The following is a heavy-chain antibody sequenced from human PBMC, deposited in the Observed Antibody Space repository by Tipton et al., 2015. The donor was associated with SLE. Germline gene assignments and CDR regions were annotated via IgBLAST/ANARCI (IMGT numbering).Heavy chain of an antibody. CDR2: FDPEDGET. D-gene: IGHD3-10*01. CDR1: GYTLTELS. V-gene: IGHV1-24*01. J-gene: IGHJ4*02. Sequence: QSGAEVKKPGASVKVSCKVSGYTLTELSMHWVRQAPGKGLEWMGGFDPEDGETIYAQKFQGRVTMTEDTSTDTAYMELSSLRSEDTAVYYCASIDYYGSGSYYNEDYWGQGTLVTVSS. CDR3: ASIDYYGSGSYYNEDY.